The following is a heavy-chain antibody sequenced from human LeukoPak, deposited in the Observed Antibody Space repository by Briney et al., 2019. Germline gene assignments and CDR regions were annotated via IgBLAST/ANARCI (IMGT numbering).Heavy chain of an antibody. CDR3: ARDRGYQMVDP. J-gene: IGHJ5*02. D-gene: IGHD5-12*01. CDR2: LWYDGSNR. V-gene: IGHV3-33*01. Sequence: GGSLRLSCAASGFPFSNYAMHWVRQAPGKGLEWVALLWYDGSNREYADSVKGRFTISRDNSEYTLYLQMDSLRAEDTAVYYCARDRGYQMVDPWGQGTLVTVSS. CDR1: GFPFSNYA.